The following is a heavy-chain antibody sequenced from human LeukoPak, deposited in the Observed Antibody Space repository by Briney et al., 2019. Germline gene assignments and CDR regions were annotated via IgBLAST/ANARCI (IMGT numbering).Heavy chain of an antibody. V-gene: IGHV3-23*01. CDR1: GFIFSNYA. Sequence: GGPLRLSCGACGFIFSNYAMYWVRQAPGKGLEWVSAISGRSDNTYYADSVKGRFTLSRDSSKNTLYLQMNSLRADDTAVYYCAKWGDYDVLSGYYVSDFWGQGTLVTVSS. CDR3: AKWGDYDVLSGYYVSDF. CDR2: ISGRSDNT. D-gene: IGHD3-9*01. J-gene: IGHJ4*02.